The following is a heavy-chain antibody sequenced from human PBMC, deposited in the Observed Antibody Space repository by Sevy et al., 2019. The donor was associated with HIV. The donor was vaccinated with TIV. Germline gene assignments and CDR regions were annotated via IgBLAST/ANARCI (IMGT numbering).Heavy chain of an antibody. CDR3: ARWYNDSSGYETAFDI. V-gene: IGHV4-34*01. D-gene: IGHD3-22*01. Sequence: SETLSLTCAVYGGSFSGYYWSWIRQPPGKGLEWIGEINHSGSTNYNPSLKSRVTISVDTSKNQFSLKLSSVTAGDTAVYYCARWYNDSSGYETAFDIWGQGTMVTVSS. CDR1: GGSFSGYY. J-gene: IGHJ3*02. CDR2: INHSGST.